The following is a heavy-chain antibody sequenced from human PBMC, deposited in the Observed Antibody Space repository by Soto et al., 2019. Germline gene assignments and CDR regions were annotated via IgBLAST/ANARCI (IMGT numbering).Heavy chain of an antibody. CDR2: ITGSGDYT. Sequence: EVQMLESGGGLVQPGGSLRLSCAASGFNFSSYALTWVRQAPGKGLEWVSSITGSGDYTRYTDSVKGRFTITRDNAKNTLFLQMKSLRADDTAIYYCGKDPNGDYFGAFDFWGQGTMVTVSS. V-gene: IGHV3-23*01. CDR1: GFNFSSYA. J-gene: IGHJ3*01. D-gene: IGHD4-17*01. CDR3: GKDPNGDYFGAFDF.